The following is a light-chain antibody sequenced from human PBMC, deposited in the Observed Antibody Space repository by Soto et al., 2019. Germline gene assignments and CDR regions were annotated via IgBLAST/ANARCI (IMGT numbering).Light chain of an antibody. CDR1: NTGSKS. J-gene: IGLJ1*01. CDR2: YDS. CDR3: QVWDSSSDPLYV. V-gene: IGLV3-21*04. Sequence: SYELTQPPSVSVAPGKTARITRGGNNTGSKSVHWYQQRPGQAPVLVIYYDSDRPSGIPERFSGSNSGNTATLTISRVEAGDEADYYCQVWDSSSDPLYVFGTGTKVTVL.